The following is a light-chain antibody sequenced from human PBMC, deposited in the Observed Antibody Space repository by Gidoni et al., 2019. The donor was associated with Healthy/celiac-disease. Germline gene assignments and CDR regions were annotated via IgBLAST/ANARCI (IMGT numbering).Light chain of an antibody. CDR3: QQYYSTPPWT. Sequence: DIQMTQSTSSLSSSVGDRVTITCRASQGISNSLAWYQQKPGKAPKLLLYAASRLESVVPSRFSGSGSGTDYTLTISSLQPEDFATYYCQQYYSTPPWTFGQGTKVEIK. V-gene: IGKV1-NL1*01. CDR2: AAS. J-gene: IGKJ1*01. CDR1: QGISNS.